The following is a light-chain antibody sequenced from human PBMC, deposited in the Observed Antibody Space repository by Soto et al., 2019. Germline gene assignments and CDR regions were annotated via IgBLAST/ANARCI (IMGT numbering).Light chain of an antibody. Sequence: QSALTQPASVSGSPGQSITISCTGTRSDVGAYNYVSWYQQHPVKAPKLMISEVSKRPSGVSNRFSGSKSGNTASLTISGLQDEDEAHYYCSSFTSSNTVVFGGGTKLTVL. V-gene: IGLV2-14*01. CDR3: SSFTSSNTVV. J-gene: IGLJ2*01. CDR1: RSDVGAYNY. CDR2: EVS.